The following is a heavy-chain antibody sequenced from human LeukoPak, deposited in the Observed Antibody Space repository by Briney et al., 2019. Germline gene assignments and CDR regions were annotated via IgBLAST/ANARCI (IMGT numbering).Heavy chain of an antibody. J-gene: IGHJ4*02. Sequence: SETLSLTCAVSGGSIISSNWWSWVRQPPGKGLEWIGEIFHSGSTNYNPSLKSRVTISVDKSKNQFSLKLSSVTAADTAVYYCARVLSGSNFDYWGQGTLVTVSS. V-gene: IGHV4-4*02. D-gene: IGHD3-22*01. CDR1: GGSIISSNW. CDR2: IFHSGST. CDR3: ARVLSGSNFDY.